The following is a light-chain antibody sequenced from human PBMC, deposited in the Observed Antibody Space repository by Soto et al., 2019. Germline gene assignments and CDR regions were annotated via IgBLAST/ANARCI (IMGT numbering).Light chain of an antibody. CDR1: QSISSW. J-gene: IGKJ1*01. Sequence: DIQMTQSPSTLSASLGDRVTITCRASQSISSWLAWYQQKPGKAPNLLIYDASNLESGVPSRFSGSGSGTEFTLTINSLQPDDFATYYCQQYHNYRTFGQGTKV. CDR3: QQYHNYRT. CDR2: DAS. V-gene: IGKV1-5*01.